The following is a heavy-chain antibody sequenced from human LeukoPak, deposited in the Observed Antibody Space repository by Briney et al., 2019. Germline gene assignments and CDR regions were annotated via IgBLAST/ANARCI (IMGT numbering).Heavy chain of an antibody. CDR3: ARDPGTVTTDWYFDL. J-gene: IGHJ2*01. CDR2: ISYDGSNK. Sequence: GSLRLSCAASGFTFSSYAMHWVRQAPGKGLEWVAVISYDGSNKYYADSVKGRFTISRDNSKNTLYLQMNSLRAEDTAVYYCARDPGTVTTDWYFDLWGRGTLVTVSS. CDR1: GFTFSSYA. D-gene: IGHD4-17*01. V-gene: IGHV3-30*04.